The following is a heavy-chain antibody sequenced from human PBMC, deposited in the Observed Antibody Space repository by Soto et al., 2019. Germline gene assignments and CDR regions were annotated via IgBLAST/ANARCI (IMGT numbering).Heavy chain of an antibody. D-gene: IGHD6-19*01. J-gene: IGHJ4*02. Sequence: ASVKVSCKASGGTFSNSAIVWVRQAPGQGLEWMGGILPIFGTPNYAQKFQGRLTISADEFSSTAYMELNILRSEDTAVYYCARGESISVAWFDYWGQGTLVTVSS. CDR3: ARGESISVAWFDY. CDR1: GGTFSNSA. V-gene: IGHV1-69*13. CDR2: ILPIFGTP.